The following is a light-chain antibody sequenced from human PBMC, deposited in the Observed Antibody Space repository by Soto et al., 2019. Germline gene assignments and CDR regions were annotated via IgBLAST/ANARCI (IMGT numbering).Light chain of an antibody. V-gene: IGKV3-20*01. CDR3: QQYYSSWT. CDR1: QSISGTF. CDR2: GAS. J-gene: IGKJ1*01. Sequence: EIVLTQSPGTLSLSPGERATLSCRASQSISGTFLAWYQHKPDQAPRVLIYGASRRATGIPDRFSGSGSGTDFTLTISRLEPEDFALYYCQQYYSSWTFGQGTKVEMK.